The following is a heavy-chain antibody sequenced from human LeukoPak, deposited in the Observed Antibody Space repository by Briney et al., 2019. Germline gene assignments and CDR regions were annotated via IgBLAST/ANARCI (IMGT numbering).Heavy chain of an antibody. J-gene: IGHJ4*02. CDR2: ISNSGGTI. Sequence: KSGGSLRLSCAASGFTFSDYFMTWSRQAPGKGLEWVSYISNSGGTIFYSESVKGRFTISRDNAKNLLYLEMGSLRDGDTAVYYCARMRSSWYFDHWGQGSLVTVSS. D-gene: IGHD6-13*01. V-gene: IGHV3-11*01. CDR1: GFTFSDYF. CDR3: ARMRSSWYFDH.